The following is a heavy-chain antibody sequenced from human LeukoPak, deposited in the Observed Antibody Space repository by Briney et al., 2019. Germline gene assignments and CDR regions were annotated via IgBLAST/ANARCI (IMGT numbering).Heavy chain of an antibody. V-gene: IGHV1-46*03. CDR1: GYTFTSYY. CDR3: DRDRGYDYYDSSGYYPKDYFDY. Sequence: ASVKVSCKASGYTFTSYYMHWVRQAPGQGLEWMGIINPSGGSTSYAQKFQGRVTMTRDTSTSTVYMELSSLRSEDTAVHYCDRDRGYDYYDSSGYYPKDYFDYWGQGTLVTVSS. D-gene: IGHD3-22*01. J-gene: IGHJ4*02. CDR2: INPSGGST.